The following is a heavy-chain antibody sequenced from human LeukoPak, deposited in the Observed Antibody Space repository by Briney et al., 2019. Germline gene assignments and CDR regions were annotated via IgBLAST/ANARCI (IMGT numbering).Heavy chain of an antibody. CDR2: ISAYNGNT. J-gene: IGHJ6*03. CDR3: ARDVRYSYGYDYYYYYMDV. D-gene: IGHD5-18*01. V-gene: IGHV1-18*01. Sequence: ASVKVSCKASGYTFTSYGISWVRQAPGQGLEWMGWISAYNGNTNYAQKLQGRVTITADESTSTAYMELSSLRSEDTAVYYCARDVRYSYGYDYYYYYMDVWGKGTTVTISS. CDR1: GYTFTSYG.